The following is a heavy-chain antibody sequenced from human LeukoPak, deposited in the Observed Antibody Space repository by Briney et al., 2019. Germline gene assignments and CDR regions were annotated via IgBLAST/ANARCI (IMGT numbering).Heavy chain of an antibody. Sequence: SETLSLSCTVSGGSVSSGNYYWSWIRQPPGKGLEWIGYIHYSGSTHYNPSLKSRVAISVDTSKNMFSLRVNSVTAADTAVYYCARDATNDWYKRFDPWGQGTLVTVSS. J-gene: IGHJ5*02. CDR1: GGSVSSGNYY. V-gene: IGHV4-61*01. D-gene: IGHD3-9*01. CDR3: ARDATNDWYKRFDP. CDR2: IHYSGST.